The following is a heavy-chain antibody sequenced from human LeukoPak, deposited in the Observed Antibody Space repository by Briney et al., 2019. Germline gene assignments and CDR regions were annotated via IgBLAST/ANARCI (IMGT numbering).Heavy chain of an antibody. Sequence: SETLSLTCAVYGGSFSGYYWNWIRQPPGKGLEWIGEINHSGSTNYNPSLKSRVTISVDTSKNQFSLKLSSVTAADTAVYYCARGLERYYDSSGYYYWGQGTLVTVSS. J-gene: IGHJ4*02. CDR2: INHSGST. D-gene: IGHD3-22*01. V-gene: IGHV4-34*01. CDR1: GGSFSGYY. CDR3: ARGLERYYDSSGYYY.